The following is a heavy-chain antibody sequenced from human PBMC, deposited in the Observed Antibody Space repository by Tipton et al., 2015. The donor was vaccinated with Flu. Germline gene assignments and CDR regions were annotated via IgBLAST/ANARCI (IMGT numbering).Heavy chain of an antibody. J-gene: IGHJ3*02. D-gene: IGHD2-15*01. CDR1: GFIFRGSA. V-gene: IGHV3-73*01. CDR3: ATGLGYCNGDTCPTDM. Sequence: SLRLSCAASGFIFRGSAIDWVRQASGKGLEWVGRIRTRANSYATAYPASVKGRFNISRDDLKNTAYLQMNSLNTEDTAMYYCATGLGYCNGDTCPTDMRGQGTMVTVSS. CDR2: IRTRANSYAT.